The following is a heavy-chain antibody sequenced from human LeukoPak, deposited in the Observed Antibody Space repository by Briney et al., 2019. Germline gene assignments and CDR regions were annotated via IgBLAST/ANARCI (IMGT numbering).Heavy chain of an antibody. CDR2: MNPNSGNT. Sequence: ASVKVSCKASGYTFTSYDINWVRQATGQGLEWMGWMNPNSGNTGYAQKFQGRVTMTRNTSISTAYMELSSLRSEDTAVYYCAIGTIMITFAFDYWGQGTLVTVSS. J-gene: IGHJ4*02. D-gene: IGHD3-16*01. CDR3: AIGTIMITFAFDY. V-gene: IGHV1-8*01. CDR1: GYTFTSYD.